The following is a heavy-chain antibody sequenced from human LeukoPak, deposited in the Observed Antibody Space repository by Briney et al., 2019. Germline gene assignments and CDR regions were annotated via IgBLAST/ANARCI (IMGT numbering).Heavy chain of an antibody. CDR3: ARGRRRDGYNLFDY. V-gene: IGHV4-59*01. CDR2: IYYSGST. D-gene: IGHD5-24*01. CDR1: GGSISSYY. J-gene: IGHJ4*02. Sequence: PSETLSLTCTVSGGSISSYYWSWIRQPRGRGLEWIGYIYYSGSTNYNPPLKSRVTISVDTSKNQFSLKLSSVTAADTAVYYCARGRRRDGYNLFDYWGQGTLVTVSS.